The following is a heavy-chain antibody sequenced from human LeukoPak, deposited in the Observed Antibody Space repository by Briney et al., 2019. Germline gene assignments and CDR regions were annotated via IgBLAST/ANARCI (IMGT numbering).Heavy chain of an antibody. CDR2: VHYSGST. CDR3: TKYYYDTSGYSNWFDP. CDR1: GGSDISSTYY. Sequence: SETLSLTCTVSGGSDISSTYYWSWIRQHPGKGLEWIGYVHYSGSTYYNPSLKSRVTISVDTSKNQFSLRLSSVTASDTAVYYCTKYYYDTSGYSNWFDPWGQGTLVTVSS. V-gene: IGHV4-31*03. J-gene: IGHJ5*02. D-gene: IGHD3-22*01.